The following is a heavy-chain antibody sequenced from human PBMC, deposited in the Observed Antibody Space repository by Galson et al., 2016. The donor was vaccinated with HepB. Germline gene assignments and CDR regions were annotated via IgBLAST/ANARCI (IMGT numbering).Heavy chain of an antibody. D-gene: IGHD2-21*02. J-gene: IGHJ4*02. CDR2: IYYSGYT. CDR3: ARAGYGVVTSKDYFDF. CDR1: GGSLSPSY. Sequence: SETLSLTCSVSGGSLSPSYWTWIRQPPGKGLEWIGFIYYSGYTHYNPSLKSRVTISADTSKNQFSLRLTSVTAADTAVYYCARAGYGVVTSKDYFDFWGQGTLVTVSS. V-gene: IGHV4-59*01.